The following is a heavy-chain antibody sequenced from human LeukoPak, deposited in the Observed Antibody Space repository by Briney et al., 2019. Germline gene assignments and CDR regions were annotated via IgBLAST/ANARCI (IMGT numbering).Heavy chain of an antibody. Sequence: SETLPLTCTVSGNSISSGDNYWSWIRQPAGKGLEWIGRIYTSGSTNYNPSLKSRVTISGDTSKNQFSLRLSSVTAADTAVYYCARQAAGHSDYYMDVWGKGTTATISS. D-gene: IGHD1-14*01. CDR3: ARQAAGHSDYYMDV. CDR2: IYTSGST. V-gene: IGHV4-61*02. CDR1: GNSISSGDNY. J-gene: IGHJ6*03.